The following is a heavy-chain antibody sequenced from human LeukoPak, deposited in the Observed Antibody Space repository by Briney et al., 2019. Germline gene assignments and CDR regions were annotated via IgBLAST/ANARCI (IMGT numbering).Heavy chain of an antibody. CDR3: ARVGRELGAFDY. V-gene: IGHV1-46*01. Sequence: ASVKVSCKASGYTFTSYYMHWVRQAPRQGLEWMGIINPSGGSTSYAQKFQGRVTMTRDTSTSTVYMELSSLRSEDTAVYYCARVGRELGAFDYWGQGTLVTVSS. CDR2: INPSGGST. J-gene: IGHJ4*02. CDR1: GYTFTSYY. D-gene: IGHD1-26*01.